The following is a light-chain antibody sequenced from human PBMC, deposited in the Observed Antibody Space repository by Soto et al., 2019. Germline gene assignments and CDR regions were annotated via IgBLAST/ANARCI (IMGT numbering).Light chain of an antibody. V-gene: IGKV3-20*01. CDR3: QQYGRSPFN. Sequence: IVLTHAPGTLSLSPGARATLSFRSSQGVASNYLAWYQQKLGQSPRLLIYGASSRASGVPDRFSGSGSGTDFTLTISRLEPEDFAVYYCQQYGRSPFNFGPGTKVDN. J-gene: IGKJ3*01. CDR2: GAS. CDR1: QGVASNY.